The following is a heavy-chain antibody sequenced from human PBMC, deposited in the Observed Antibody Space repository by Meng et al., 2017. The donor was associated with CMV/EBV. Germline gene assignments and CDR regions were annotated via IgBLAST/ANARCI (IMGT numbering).Heavy chain of an antibody. V-gene: IGHV3-20*04. CDR2: INWNGGST. CDR3: ARDWGGTSFKHLPHNDY. D-gene: IGHD3-16*01. CDR1: GFTFDDYG. Sequence: GESLKISCAASGFTFDDYGMSWVRQAPGKGLEWVSGINWNGGSTGYADSVKGRFTISRDNAKNSLYLQMNSLRAEDTAVYYCARDWGGTSFKHLPHNDYWGQGTLVTVSS. J-gene: IGHJ4*02.